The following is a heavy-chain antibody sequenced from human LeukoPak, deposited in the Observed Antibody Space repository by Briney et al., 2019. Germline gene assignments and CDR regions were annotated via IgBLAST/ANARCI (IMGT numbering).Heavy chain of an antibody. CDR1: GGSIGSGGYS. V-gene: IGHV4-30-2*01. CDR2: IYHSGST. CDR3: ASHTPYWYFDL. Sequence: SETLSLTCAVSGGSIGSGGYSWSWIRQPPGKGLEWIGYIYHSGSTYYNPSLKSRVTISVDRSKNQFSLKLSSVTAADTAVYYCASHTPYWYFDLWGRGTLVTVSS. J-gene: IGHJ2*01.